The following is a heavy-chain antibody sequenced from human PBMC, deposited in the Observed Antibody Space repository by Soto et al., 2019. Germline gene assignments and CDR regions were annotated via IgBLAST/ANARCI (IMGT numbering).Heavy chain of an antibody. Sequence: QPGGSLRLSCAASGFTFSSYGMHWVRKAPGKGLEWVAVIWYDGSNKYYADSVKGRFTISRDNSKNTLYLQMNSLRAEDTAVYYCASFNRIVGARVEGFDPWGQGTLVTVSS. CDR2: IWYDGSNK. CDR1: GFTFSSYG. V-gene: IGHV3-33*01. CDR3: ASFNRIVGARVEGFDP. J-gene: IGHJ5*02. D-gene: IGHD1-26*01.